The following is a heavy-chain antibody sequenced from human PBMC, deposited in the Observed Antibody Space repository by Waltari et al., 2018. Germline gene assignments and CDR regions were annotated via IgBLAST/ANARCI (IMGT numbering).Heavy chain of an antibody. CDR3: ARSDWDLSSDGHYYFAP. CDR2: IYHSGTT. V-gene: IGHV4-38-2*01. J-gene: IGHJ5*02. D-gene: IGHD3-22*01. CDR1: GYSLTDGYC. Sequence: QVQLQESGPGMVKPSETLSLTCAVSGYSLTDGYCWGWIRQPPGKGLEWIGSIYHSGTTFYNPSLKSRVLLSVATSRNQFSLELTSVTAADTAMYFCARSDWDLSSDGHYYFAPWGQGSLVTVSS.